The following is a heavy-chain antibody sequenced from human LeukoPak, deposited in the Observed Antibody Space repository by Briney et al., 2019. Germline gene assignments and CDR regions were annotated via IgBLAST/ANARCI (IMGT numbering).Heavy chain of an antibody. CDR3: AKDRQYGDYGGGDFFDS. D-gene: IGHD4-17*01. CDR2: ISWVGDTS. Sequence: PGGSLRLSCAAPGFTFDDYAMHWIRQAPGKGLQWISSISWVGDTSSYADSVKGRFTVSRDNTKGSLYLQMHSLRSEDTALYYCAKDRQYGDYGGGDFFDSWGQGTLVTVSS. V-gene: IGHV3-43D*03. CDR1: GFTFDDYA. J-gene: IGHJ4*02.